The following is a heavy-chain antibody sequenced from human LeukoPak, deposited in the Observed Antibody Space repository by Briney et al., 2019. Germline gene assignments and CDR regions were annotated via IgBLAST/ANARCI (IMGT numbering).Heavy chain of an antibody. V-gene: IGHV3-23*01. J-gene: IGHJ4*02. CDR2: ISGSGGST. D-gene: IGHD3-22*01. CDR1: GFTFSSYA. Sequence: GGSLRLSCAASGFTFSSYAMSWVRQAPGKGLEWVSAISGSGGSTYYADSVRGRFTISRDNSKNTLYLQMNSLRAEDTAVYYCAKTLDYYDSSGYLWLFDYWGQGTLVTVSS. CDR3: AKTLDYYDSSGYLWLFDY.